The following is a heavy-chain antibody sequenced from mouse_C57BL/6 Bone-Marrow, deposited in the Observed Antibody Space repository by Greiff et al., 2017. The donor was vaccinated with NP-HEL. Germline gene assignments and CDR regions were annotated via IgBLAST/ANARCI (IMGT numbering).Heavy chain of an antibody. V-gene: IGHV7-3*01. CDR3: ARSPTAQATSFDY. J-gene: IGHJ2*01. CDR1: GFTFTDYY. CDR2: IRNKANGYTT. Sequence: EVKLMESGGGLVQPGGSLSLSCAASGFTFTDYYMSWVRQPPGKALEWLGFIRNKANGYTTEYSASVKGRFTISRDNSQSILYLQMNALRAEDSATYYCARSPTAQATSFDYWGQGTTLTVSS. D-gene: IGHD3-2*02.